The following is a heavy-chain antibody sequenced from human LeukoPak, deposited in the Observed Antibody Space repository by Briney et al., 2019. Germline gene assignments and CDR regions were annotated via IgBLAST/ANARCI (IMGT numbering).Heavy chain of an antibody. D-gene: IGHD3-10*01. CDR2: ISPYNGNT. J-gene: IGHJ6*04. Sequence: ATVKVSCKASGYTFTSYGISWVRQAPGQGLEGMGWISPYNGNTNYAQKPQGRVTMTTDTSTSTAYMELRSLRSDDTAVYYCARDRAPVLLWFGESKPYYYYGMDVWGKGTTVTISS. CDR3: ARDRAPVLLWFGESKPYYYYGMDV. V-gene: IGHV1-18*04. CDR1: GYTFTSYG.